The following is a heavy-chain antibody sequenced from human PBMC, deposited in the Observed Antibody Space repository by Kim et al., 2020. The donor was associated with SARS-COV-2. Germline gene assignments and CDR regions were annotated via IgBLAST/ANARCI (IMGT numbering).Heavy chain of an antibody. Sequence: SVKGRITISRDNSKNTLYLQMNSLRAEDTAVYYCAGGKLLWFGDPYYFDYWGQGTLVTVSS. J-gene: IGHJ4*02. V-gene: IGHV3-30*03. D-gene: IGHD3-10*01. CDR3: AGGKLLWFGDPYYFDY.